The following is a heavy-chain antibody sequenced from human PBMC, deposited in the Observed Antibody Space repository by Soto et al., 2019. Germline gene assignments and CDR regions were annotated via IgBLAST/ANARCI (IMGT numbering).Heavy chain of an antibody. J-gene: IGHJ4*02. CDR1: GGSISSYY. V-gene: IGHV4-59*01. D-gene: IGHD3-10*01. CDR2: IYYSGST. CDR3: ARAGTGMVQLDY. Sequence: SETLSLTCTVSGGSISSYYWSWIRQPPGKGLEWIGYIYYSGSTNYNPSLKSRVTISVDTSKNQFSLKLTSVTAADTAVYYCARAGTGMVQLDYWGQGTRVTVSS.